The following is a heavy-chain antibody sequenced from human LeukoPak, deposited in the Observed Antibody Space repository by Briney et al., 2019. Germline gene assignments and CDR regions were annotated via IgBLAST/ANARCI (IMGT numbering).Heavy chain of an antibody. CDR1: GFPFSSYA. Sequence: GSLRLSYAASGFPFSSYAMSWIRPAPGKGLAWASGISTSAGSTYHTDSVKGRCTISRDNSKNTLSLQMNSLRADDTAVYYCAKPVYGSGSPDYWGQGTLVTVSS. V-gene: IGHV3-23*01. D-gene: IGHD3-10*01. CDR2: ISTSAGST. CDR3: AKPVYGSGSPDY. J-gene: IGHJ4*02.